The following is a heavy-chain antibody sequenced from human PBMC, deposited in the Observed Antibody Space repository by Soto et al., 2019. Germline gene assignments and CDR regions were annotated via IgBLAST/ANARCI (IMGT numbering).Heavy chain of an antibody. V-gene: IGHV3-30-3*01. CDR3: ARGGIAAAWGPFDI. Sequence: GGSLRLSCAASGFTFSSYAMHWVRQAPGKGLEWVAVVSYEGSNKDYADSVKGRFSISRDNSKNTLFLQLNSLRTEDTAVYFCARGGIAAAWGPFDIWGQGTMVTVSS. J-gene: IGHJ3*02. CDR1: GFTFSSYA. CDR2: VSYEGSNK. D-gene: IGHD6-13*01.